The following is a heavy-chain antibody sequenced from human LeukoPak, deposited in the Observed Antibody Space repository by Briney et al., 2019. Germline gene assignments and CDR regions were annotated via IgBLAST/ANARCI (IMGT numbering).Heavy chain of an antibody. CDR3: ARLGHSGYDSQYYFDY. J-gene: IGHJ4*02. D-gene: IGHD5-12*01. Sequence: SVKVSCKASGGTFSSYAISWVRQAPGQGLEWMGRIIPILGIANYAQKFQGRATITADKSTSTAYMELSSLRSEDTAVYYCARLGHSGYDSQYYFDYWGQGTLVTVSS. V-gene: IGHV1-69*04. CDR1: GGTFSSYA. CDR2: IIPILGIA.